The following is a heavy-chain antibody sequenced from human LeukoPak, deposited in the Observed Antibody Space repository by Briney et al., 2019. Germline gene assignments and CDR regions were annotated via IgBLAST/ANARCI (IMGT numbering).Heavy chain of an antibody. Sequence: GGSLRLPCAASGFTFSDYYMSWIRQAPGKGLEWVSYISSTGSTIYYADSVKGRFTISRDNAKNSLYLHMNSLRAEDTAVYYCARDGEMATITSWFDPWGQGTLVTVSS. V-gene: IGHV3-11*01. CDR1: GFTFSDYY. CDR2: ISSTGSTI. CDR3: ARDGEMATITSWFDP. J-gene: IGHJ5*02. D-gene: IGHD5-24*01.